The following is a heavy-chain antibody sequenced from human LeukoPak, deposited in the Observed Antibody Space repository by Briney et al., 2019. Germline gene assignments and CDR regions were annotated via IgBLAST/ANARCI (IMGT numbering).Heavy chain of an antibody. Sequence: GGSVRLSCTASGFRFRTYSMTWVRQAPGRGLEWVSYISGGSGVMHYADSVTGRFTVSRDNAKNSLFLQMNSLRVEDTAVYYCARDARLGDFWGQGSLVTVSS. CDR3: ARDARLGDF. V-gene: IGHV3-48*01. CDR2: ISGGSGVM. CDR1: GFRFRTYS. D-gene: IGHD3-10*01. J-gene: IGHJ4*02.